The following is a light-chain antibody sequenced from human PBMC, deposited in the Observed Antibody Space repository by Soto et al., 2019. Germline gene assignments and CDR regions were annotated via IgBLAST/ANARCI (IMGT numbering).Light chain of an antibody. CDR1: QSISSY. V-gene: IGKV1-39*01. CDR2: AAS. J-gene: IGKJ4*01. Sequence: DIQMTQSPSSLSASVGDRVTITCRASQSISSYLNWYQQKPGKAPKLLIYAASSLQSGVPSRFSGSGSGTDFTLTISSLQPEDVATYYCQQSYSTRLTVGGGTKVESK. CDR3: QQSYSTRLT.